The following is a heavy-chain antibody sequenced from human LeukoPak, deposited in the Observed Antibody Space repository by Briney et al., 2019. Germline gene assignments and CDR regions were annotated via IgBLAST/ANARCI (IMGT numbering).Heavy chain of an antibody. J-gene: IGHJ4*02. CDR1: GGSISSYY. Sequence: SETLSLTCTVSGGSISSYYWSWIRQPPGKGLEWIGYIYYSGSTNYNPSLKSRVTISVDTSKNQFSLKLSSVTAADTAVYYCARQIAAAGTLDFDYWGQGTLVTVSS. D-gene: IGHD6-13*01. CDR2: IYYSGST. CDR3: ARQIAAAGTLDFDY. V-gene: IGHV4-59*08.